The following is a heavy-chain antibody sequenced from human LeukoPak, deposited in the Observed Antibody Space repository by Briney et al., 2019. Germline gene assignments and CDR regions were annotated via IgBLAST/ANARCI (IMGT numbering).Heavy chain of an antibody. CDR3: ARGLTGDHGY. CDR1: GGSFSGYY. Sequence: SETLSLTCAVYGGSFSGYYWSWIRQPPGKGLEWIGEINHSGSTNYNPSLKSRVTISVDTSKNQFSLKLSSVTAADTAVYYCARGLTGDHGYWGQGTLVTVSS. V-gene: IGHV4-34*01. J-gene: IGHJ4*02. CDR2: INHSGST. D-gene: IGHD7-27*01.